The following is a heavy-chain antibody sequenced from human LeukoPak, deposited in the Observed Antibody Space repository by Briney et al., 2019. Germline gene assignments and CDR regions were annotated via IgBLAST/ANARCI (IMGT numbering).Heavy chain of an antibody. J-gene: IGHJ4*02. V-gene: IGHV3-23*01. Sequence: GGSLRLSCAASGITFNNFGVRWVRQAPGKGLEWVSSISNGGDHKFYADSVRGRFTISRDNSKNTLYLQMDSLRAEDTAVYYCAKVISSYSSFDSYWGQGTLVTVSS. CDR1: GITFNNFG. CDR2: ISNGGDHK. D-gene: IGHD5-12*01. CDR3: AKVISSYSSFDSY.